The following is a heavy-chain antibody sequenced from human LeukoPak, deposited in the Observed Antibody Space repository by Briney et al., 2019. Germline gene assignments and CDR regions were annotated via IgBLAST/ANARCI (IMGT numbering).Heavy chain of an antibody. V-gene: IGHV3-7*03. J-gene: IGHJ3*01. D-gene: IGHD6-6*01. CDR2: INSDGSEG. Sequence: GGSLRLSCAVSGFTFSGFWMSWSRQAPGKGLEWVASINSDGSEGYYADVVKGRFTISRDNAKNSLYLQINSLRAEDTAAYYCARSSYSSSSSVWGQGTMVTVSS. CDR3: ARSSYSSSSSV. CDR1: GFTFSGFW.